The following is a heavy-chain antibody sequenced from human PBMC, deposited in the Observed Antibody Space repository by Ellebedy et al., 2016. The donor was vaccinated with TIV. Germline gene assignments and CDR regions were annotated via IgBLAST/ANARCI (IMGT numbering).Heavy chain of an antibody. CDR1: GDSVSSNSAA. D-gene: IGHD3/OR15-3a*01. Sequence: SQTLSLTCAISGDSVSSNSAAWNWIRQSPSRGLEWLGRTWYRSKWNTDYAVSVNSRITITADTSKNHISLHLNSVTPEDTAMYYCAGRGTAGTGFTYWGQGTLVTVSS. J-gene: IGHJ4*02. CDR3: AGRGTAGTGFTY. CDR2: TWYRSKWNT. V-gene: IGHV6-1*01.